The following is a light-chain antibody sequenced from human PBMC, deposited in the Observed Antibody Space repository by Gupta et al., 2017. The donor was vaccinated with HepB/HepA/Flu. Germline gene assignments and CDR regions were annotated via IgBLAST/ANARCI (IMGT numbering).Light chain of an antibody. Sequence: EFVLTQSPGTLSLSPGERATLSCRASQSISSSYLAWYQHKPGQAPRLLIYGASSRDGGITDRFSGSGYGKDLPLTISRLEQEDFAVYYCQRYWSSPSLTFGGGTKVEIK. CDR2: GAS. V-gene: IGKV3-20*01. CDR1: QSISSSY. CDR3: QRYWSSPSLT. J-gene: IGKJ4*02.